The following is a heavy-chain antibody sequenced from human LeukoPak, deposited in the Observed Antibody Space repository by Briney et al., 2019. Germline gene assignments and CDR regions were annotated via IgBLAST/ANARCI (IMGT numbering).Heavy chain of an antibody. CDR3: ARVRTYYDFWSGYYNVYFDY. V-gene: IGHV4-34*01. D-gene: IGHD3-3*01. CDR2: INHSGST. Sequence: PSETLPLTCAVYGGSFSGYYWSWIRQPPGKGLEWIGEINHSGSTNYNPSLKSRVTISVDTSKNQFSLKLSSVTAADTAVYYCARVRTYYDFWSGYYNVYFDYWGQGTLVTVSS. J-gene: IGHJ4*02. CDR1: GGSFSGYY.